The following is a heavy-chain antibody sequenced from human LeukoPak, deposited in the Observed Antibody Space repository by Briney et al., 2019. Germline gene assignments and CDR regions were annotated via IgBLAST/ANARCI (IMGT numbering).Heavy chain of an antibody. CDR2: ISAYNGNT. CDR3: ARATRLDSSTRYAYWDS. Sequence: ASVKVSCKASGYTFTSYAISWVRQAPGQGLEWMGWISAYNGNTNYAQKLQGRVTMTTDTSTSTAYMELRSLRSDDTAVYYCARATRLDSSTRYAYWDSWGQGTLVTVSS. J-gene: IGHJ4*02. D-gene: IGHD2-2*01. V-gene: IGHV1-18*04. CDR1: GYTFTSYA.